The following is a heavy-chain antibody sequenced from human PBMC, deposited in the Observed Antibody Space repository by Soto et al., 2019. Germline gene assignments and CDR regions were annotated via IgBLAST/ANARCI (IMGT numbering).Heavy chain of an antibody. J-gene: IGHJ4*02. V-gene: IGHV3-21*01. Sequence: GGSLRLSCAASGFTFSSYSMNWVRQAPGKGLEWVSSISSSSSCIYYADSVKGRFTISRDNAKNSLYLEMNSLRAEDTAVYYCARESEDLTSNFDYWGQGTLVTVSS. CDR3: ARESEDLTSNFDY. CDR1: GFTFSSYS. CDR2: ISSSSSCI.